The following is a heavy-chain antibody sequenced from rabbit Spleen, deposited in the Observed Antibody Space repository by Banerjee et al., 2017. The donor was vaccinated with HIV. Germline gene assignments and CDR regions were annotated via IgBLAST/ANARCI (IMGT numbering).Heavy chain of an antibody. D-gene: IGHD4-1*01. CDR1: GFSFSDRDV. V-gene: IGHV1S45*01. CDR3: ARETSSGWGVLLYYFNL. CDR2: IDSGSSGFT. Sequence: QEQLEESGGGLVKPEGSLTLTCKASGFSFSDRDVMCWVRQAPGKGLEWIACIDSGSSGFTYFATWAKGRFTISKTSSTTVTLQMTRLTAADTATYFCARETSSGWGVLLYYFNLWGPGTLVTVS. J-gene: IGHJ4*01.